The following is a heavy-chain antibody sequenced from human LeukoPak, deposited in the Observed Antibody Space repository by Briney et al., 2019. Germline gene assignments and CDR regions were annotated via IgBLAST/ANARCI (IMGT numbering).Heavy chain of an antibody. Sequence: ASVKVSCKASGYIFTDYYMHWLRQAPGHGLEWMGWMNPNSGGANYAQKFQGRVTMSRDTSISTAYMELSILISDDTAVYYCATAGTVEAAATRWFDPWGQGTLVTVSS. CDR2: MNPNSGGA. CDR3: ATAGTVEAAATRWFDP. V-gene: IGHV1-2*02. CDR1: GYIFTDYY. J-gene: IGHJ5*02. D-gene: IGHD2-2*01.